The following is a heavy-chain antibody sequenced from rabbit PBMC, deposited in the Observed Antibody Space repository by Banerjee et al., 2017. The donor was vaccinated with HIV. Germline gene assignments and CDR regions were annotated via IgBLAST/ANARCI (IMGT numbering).Heavy chain of an antibody. V-gene: IGHV1S45*01. J-gene: IGHJ6*01. CDR3: ARNPGGYRYL. D-gene: IGHD7-1*01. Sequence: EESGGDLVKPEGSLTLTCTASGFSFSSSYWIHWVRQAPGKGLEWIACTHTSSGSTWYASWAKGRFTISKTSSTTVTLQMTSLTAADTATYFCARNPGGYRYLRGPGTLVTVS. CDR1: GFSFSSSYW. CDR2: THTSSGST.